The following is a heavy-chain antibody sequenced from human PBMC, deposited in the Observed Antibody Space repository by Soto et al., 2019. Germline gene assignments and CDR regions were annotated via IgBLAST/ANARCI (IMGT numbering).Heavy chain of an antibody. Sequence: SVKVSCKASGGTFSSYAISWVRQAPGQGLEWMGGIIPIFGTANYAQKFQGRVTITADESTSTAYMELSSLRSEDTAVYYCARDLFRQMTTVSRFFYWGQGTLVTVSS. D-gene: IGHD4-17*01. CDR1: GGTFSSYA. CDR3: ARDLFRQMTTVSRFFY. J-gene: IGHJ4*02. V-gene: IGHV1-69*13. CDR2: IIPIFGTA.